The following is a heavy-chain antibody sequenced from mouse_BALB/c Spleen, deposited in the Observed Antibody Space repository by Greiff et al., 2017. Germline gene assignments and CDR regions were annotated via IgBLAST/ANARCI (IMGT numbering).Heavy chain of an antibody. CDR1: GYTFTSYT. CDR3: ARSGYYGGYYFDY. V-gene: IGHV1-4*01. CDR2: INPSSGYT. J-gene: IGHJ2*01. D-gene: IGHD2-3*01. Sequence: VKLVESGAELARPGASVKMSCKASGYTFTSYTMHWVKQRPGQGLEWIGYINPSSGYTNYNQKFKDKATLTADKSSSTAYMQLSSLTSEDSAVYYCARSGYYGGYYFDYWGQGTTLTVSS.